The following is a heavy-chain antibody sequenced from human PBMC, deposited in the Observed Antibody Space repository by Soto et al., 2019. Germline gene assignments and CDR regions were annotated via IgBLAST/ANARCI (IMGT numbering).Heavy chain of an antibody. Sequence: GASVKATCTNSGYSLTEYDIHWVRHAAGQGLEWMGWMNPGNNQHVYTQKFRGRVTVSTDTSITTTYMELSSLTSDDTAVYYCTRNYGDYVTNWFDPWGQGTLVTSPQ. D-gene: IGHD4-17*01. V-gene: IGHV1-8*01. CDR1: GYSLTEYD. CDR3: TRNYGDYVTNWFDP. CDR2: MNPGNNQH. J-gene: IGHJ5*02.